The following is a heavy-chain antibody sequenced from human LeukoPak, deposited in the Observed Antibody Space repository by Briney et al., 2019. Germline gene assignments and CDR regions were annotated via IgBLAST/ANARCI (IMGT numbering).Heavy chain of an antibody. CDR3: ARVDPDSSSTLEVFDY. Sequence: SETLSLPCTVSGGSISSYYWSWIRQPPGKALEWIGYIYYSGSTNYNPSLKSRVTISVDTSKNQFSLKLSSVTAADTAVYYCARVDPDSSSTLEVFDYWGQGTLVTVSS. J-gene: IGHJ4*02. D-gene: IGHD6-6*01. V-gene: IGHV4-59*01. CDR2: IYYSGST. CDR1: GGSISSYY.